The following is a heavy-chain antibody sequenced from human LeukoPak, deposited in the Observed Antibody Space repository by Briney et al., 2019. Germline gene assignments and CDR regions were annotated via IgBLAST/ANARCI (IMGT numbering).Heavy chain of an antibody. V-gene: IGHV3-30-3*01. CDR2: IGYDGGNI. CDR3: AAKGNGYTGIYVFAH. D-gene: IGHD1-26*01. CDR1: GFTFSNYA. Sequence: GGSLRLSCAASGFTFSNYAMHWVRQAPGKGLEWVAVIGYDGGNIHYADSVKGQFTISRDNSKNTLYLQMNSLRAEDTAVYYCAAKGNGYTGIYVFAHWGQGILVTVSS. J-gene: IGHJ4*02.